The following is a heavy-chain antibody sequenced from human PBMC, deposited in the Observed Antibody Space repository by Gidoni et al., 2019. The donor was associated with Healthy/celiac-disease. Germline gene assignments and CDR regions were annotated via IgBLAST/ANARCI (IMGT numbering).Heavy chain of an antibody. J-gene: IGHJ6*02. V-gene: IGHV3-30*04. CDR2: ISYDGSNK. CDR1: GSTSSSCA. CDR3: ARVGAGSSSYYYYYGMDV. D-gene: IGHD6-13*01. Sequence: QVYMVESGGGVVRPERSLRLSCPDTGSTSSSCAVHWVRQGPGKGLGWVAVISYDGSNKYYADSVKGRCTISRDNAKNTLYLQMNSRRAEDTAVYYCARVGAGSSSYYYYYGMDVWGQGTTVTVSS.